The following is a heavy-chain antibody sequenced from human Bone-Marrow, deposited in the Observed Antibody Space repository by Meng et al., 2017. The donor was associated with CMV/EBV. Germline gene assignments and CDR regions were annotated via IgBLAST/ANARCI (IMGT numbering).Heavy chain of an antibody. CDR1: GFSFSLNG. CDR2: IQYDSSEI. V-gene: IGHV3-30*02. D-gene: IGHD1-14*01. CDR3: AREVSSLSIHALDG. J-gene: IGHJ6*02. Sequence: GESLKISCAASGFSFSLNGIHWVRQAPGKGLEWVTFIQYDSSEIYYADSVKGRFTISRDNSKNTVYLQINSLRPADTAIYYCAREVSSLSIHALDGRGQGTTVTVSS.